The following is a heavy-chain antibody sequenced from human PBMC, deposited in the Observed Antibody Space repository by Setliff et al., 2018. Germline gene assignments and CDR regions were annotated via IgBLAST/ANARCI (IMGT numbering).Heavy chain of an antibody. V-gene: IGHV4-34*09. J-gene: IGHJ4*02. CDR1: GGSFSDYY. Sequence: SETLFLTCGASGGSFSDYYWTWIRQTPGKGLEWIGEINHSGSTKCNPSLKSRVTISVDTSKNQFSLKLSSVTAADTAVYYCARGRAGHSGHWGQGTLVTVSS. D-gene: IGHD6-19*01. CDR2: INHSGST. CDR3: ARGRAGHSGH.